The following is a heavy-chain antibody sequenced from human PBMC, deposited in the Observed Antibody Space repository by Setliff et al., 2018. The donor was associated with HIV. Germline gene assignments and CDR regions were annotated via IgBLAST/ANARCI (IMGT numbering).Heavy chain of an antibody. CDR3: ARAMRGVVVTNMYYYYGMDV. CDR1: GGSFSGYY. J-gene: IGHJ6*02. Sequence: SETLSLTCAVYGGSFSGYYWSWIRQPPGKGLEWIGEINHSGSTNYTPSLKSRVTISVDTSKNQFSLKLISVTAADTAVYYCARAMRGVVVTNMYYYYGMDVWGQGTTVTVSS. D-gene: IGHD2-21*02. CDR2: INHSGST. V-gene: IGHV4-34*01.